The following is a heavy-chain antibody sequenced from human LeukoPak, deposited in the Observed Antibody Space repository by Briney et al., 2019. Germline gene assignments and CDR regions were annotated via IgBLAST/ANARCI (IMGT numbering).Heavy chain of an antibody. J-gene: IGHJ4*02. CDR3: AKRGVVVRVILIGFHKEAYYFDS. CDR2: ISGSGGST. CDR1: GITLSNYG. Sequence: GGSLRLSCAVSGITLSNYGMSWVRQAPGKGLEWVAGISGSGGSTNYADSVKGGFTISRDNPKNTLYLRMNSLRAEDTAVYFCAKRGVVVRVILIGFHKEAYYFDSWGQGALVSVSS. V-gene: IGHV3-23*01. D-gene: IGHD3-10*01.